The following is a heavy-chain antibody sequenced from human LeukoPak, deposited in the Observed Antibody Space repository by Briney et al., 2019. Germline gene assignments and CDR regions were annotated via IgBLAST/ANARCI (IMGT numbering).Heavy chain of an antibody. CDR3: AREIGSGSYFGY. CDR1: GGSISSYY. D-gene: IGHD3-10*01. CDR2: IYYSGST. Sequence: PSETLSLTCTVSGGSISSYYWSWIRQPPGKGLEWIWYIYYSGSTNYNPSLKSRVTISVDTSKNQFSLKLSSVTAADTAVYYCAREIGSGSYFGYWGQGTLVTVSS. V-gene: IGHV4-59*01. J-gene: IGHJ4*02.